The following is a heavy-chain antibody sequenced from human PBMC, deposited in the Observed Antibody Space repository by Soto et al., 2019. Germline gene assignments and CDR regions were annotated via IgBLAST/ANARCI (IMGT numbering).Heavy chain of an antibody. CDR1: GGTFSSYA. D-gene: IGHD4-4*01. CDR2: IIPIFGTA. Sequence: QVQLVQSGAEVKKPGSSVKVSCKASGGTFSSYAISWVRQAPGQGLEWMGGIIPIFGTANYAQKFQGRVTITADESTSTAYMELSSLGSEAAAVYYWARRGGSPVTTSYYYCYYGMDVWSQGTTVTVSS. CDR3: ARRGGSPVTTSYYYCYYGMDV. V-gene: IGHV1-69*12. J-gene: IGHJ6*02.